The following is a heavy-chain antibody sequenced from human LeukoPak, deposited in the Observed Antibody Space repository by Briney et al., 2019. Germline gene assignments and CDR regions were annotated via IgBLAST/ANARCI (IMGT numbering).Heavy chain of an antibody. Sequence: GGSLRLSCAASGFTFDDYGMSWVRQAPGKGLEWVSGINWNGGSTGYADSVKGRFTISRDNAKNSLYLQMNSLRAEDTALYYCARGPILRFLEWSDWYFDLWGRGTLVTVSS. CDR1: GFTFDDYG. CDR2: INWNGGST. CDR3: ARGPILRFLEWSDWYFDL. D-gene: IGHD3-3*01. J-gene: IGHJ2*01. V-gene: IGHV3-20*04.